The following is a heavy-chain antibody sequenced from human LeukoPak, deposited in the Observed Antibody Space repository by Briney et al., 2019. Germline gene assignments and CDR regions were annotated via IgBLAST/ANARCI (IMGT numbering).Heavy chain of an antibody. CDR1: GFTFSSYS. Sequence: PGGSLRLSCAASGFTFSSYSMNWVRQAPGKGLEWVSAISGSGGSTYYADSVKGRFTISRDNSKNTLYLQMNSLRAEDTAVYYCAKVYYDFWSGYDYWGQGTLVTVSS. V-gene: IGHV3-23*01. D-gene: IGHD3-3*01. CDR3: AKVYYDFWSGYDY. CDR2: ISGSGGST. J-gene: IGHJ4*02.